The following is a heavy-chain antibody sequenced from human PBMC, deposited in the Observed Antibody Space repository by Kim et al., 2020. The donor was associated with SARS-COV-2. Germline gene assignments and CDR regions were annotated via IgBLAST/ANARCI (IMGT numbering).Heavy chain of an antibody. D-gene: IGHD3-10*01. CDR1: GFTFSSYG. V-gene: IGHV3-33*06. Sequence: GGSLRLSCAASGFTFSSYGMHWVRQAPGKGLEWVAVIWYDGSNKYYADSVKGRFTISRDNSKNTLYLQMNSLRAEDTAVYYCAKDQSPLTMVRGVIIRTLDYWGQGTLVTVSS. J-gene: IGHJ4*02. CDR3: AKDQSPLTMVRGVIIRTLDY. CDR2: IWYDGSNK.